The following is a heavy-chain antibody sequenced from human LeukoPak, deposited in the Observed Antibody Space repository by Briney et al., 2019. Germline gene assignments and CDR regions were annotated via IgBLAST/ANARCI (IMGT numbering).Heavy chain of an antibody. D-gene: IGHD3-10*01. CDR1: GFTFSSYE. J-gene: IGHJ4*02. CDR3: ARGKRFGDYLDY. CDR2: ISSSGTTI. Sequence: GGSLRLSCAASGFTFSSYEVNWVRQAPGKGLEWVSYISSSGTTIYYADSVKGRFTISRDNAKNALHLQMNSLGAEDTAVYFCARGKRFGDYLDYWGQGTLVTVSS. V-gene: IGHV3-48*03.